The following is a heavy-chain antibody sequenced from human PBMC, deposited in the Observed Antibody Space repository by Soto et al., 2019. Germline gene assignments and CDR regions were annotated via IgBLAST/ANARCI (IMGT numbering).Heavy chain of an antibody. V-gene: IGHV3-23*01. CDR2: ISGSGGST. CDR1: GFTFSSYA. Sequence: GGSLRPSCAASGFTFSSYAMSWVRQAPGKGLEWVSAISGSGGSTYYADSVKGRFTISRDNSKNTLYLQMNSLRAEDTAVYYCVYPSFHLYYYDSSGYNPPDYWGQGTLVTVSS. D-gene: IGHD3-22*01. J-gene: IGHJ4*02. CDR3: VYPSFHLYYYDSSGYNPPDY.